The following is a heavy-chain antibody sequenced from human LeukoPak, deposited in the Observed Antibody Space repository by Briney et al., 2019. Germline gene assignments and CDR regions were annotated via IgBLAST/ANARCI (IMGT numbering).Heavy chain of an antibody. Sequence: PSETLSLTCTVSGGSISSRSYYWGWIRQPPGKGLEWIGSIYYSGSTYYNPSLKSRVTISVDTSKNQFSLKLSSVTAADTAVYYCARRTREKRGYSYGYGAFDIWGQGTMVTVSS. CDR2: IYYSGST. D-gene: IGHD5-18*01. V-gene: IGHV4-39*01. J-gene: IGHJ3*02. CDR1: GGSISSRSYY. CDR3: ARRTREKRGYSYGYGAFDI.